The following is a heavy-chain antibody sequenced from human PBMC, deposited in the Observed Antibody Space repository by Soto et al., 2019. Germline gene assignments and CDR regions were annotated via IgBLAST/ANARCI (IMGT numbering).Heavy chain of an antibody. V-gene: IGHV3-30*18. D-gene: IGHD6-19*01. Sequence: PGGSLRLSCAASGFTFSSYGMHWVRQAPGKGLEWVAVISYDGSNKYYADSVKGRFTISRDNSKNTLYLQMNSLRAEDTAVYYCAKDQGSGWYPPKVLHFDYWGQGTLVTVSS. CDR2: ISYDGSNK. CDR3: AKDQGSGWYPPKVLHFDY. J-gene: IGHJ4*02. CDR1: GFTFSSYG.